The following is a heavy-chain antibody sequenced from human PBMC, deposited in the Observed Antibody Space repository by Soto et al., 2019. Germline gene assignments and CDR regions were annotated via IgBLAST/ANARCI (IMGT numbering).Heavy chain of an antibody. CDR3: ARGAYCSGGSCYPGGIDY. CDR1: GYSFTSYA. CDR2: INAGNGHT. J-gene: IGHJ4*02. D-gene: IGHD2-15*01. Sequence: QVQLVQSGAEVKKPGASVKVSCKASGYSFTSYAMHWVRQAPGQRLEWMGWINAGNGHTKYSQKFQGRVTITRDTPASTAYMELSSLRSEDTAVYYCARGAYCSGGSCYPGGIDYWGQGTLVTVSS. V-gene: IGHV1-3*01.